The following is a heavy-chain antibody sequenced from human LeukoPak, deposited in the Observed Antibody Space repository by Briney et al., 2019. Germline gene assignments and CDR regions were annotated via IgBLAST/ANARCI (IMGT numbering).Heavy chain of an antibody. D-gene: IGHD3-9*01. V-gene: IGHV3-43*02. CDR1: GFSVSNYY. Sequence: PGGSLRLSCAGSGFSVSNYYMSWVRQAPGKGLEWVSLIRDSGETFYADSVKGRFTISRDNSKNSLYLQMNSLRTEDTALYYCARGPTSLTGYYTLLDYWGQGTLVTVSS. J-gene: IGHJ4*02. CDR3: ARGPTSLTGYYTLLDY. CDR2: IRDSGET.